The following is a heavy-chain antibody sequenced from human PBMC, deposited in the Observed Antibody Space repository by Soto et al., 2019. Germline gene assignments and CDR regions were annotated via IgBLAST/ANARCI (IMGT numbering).Heavy chain of an antibody. CDR3: AALYDFWKWADYYGMDV. V-gene: IGHV4-4*02. CDR2: IYHIGST. CDR1: GGSISSSNW. Sequence: QVQLQESGPGLVKPSGTLSLTCAVSGGSISSSNWWSWVRQPPGKGLEWIGEIYHIGSTNYNPSLKSRVTISVDKSKTQFALKLSSVTAADTAVYYCAALYDFWKWADYYGMDVWGQGTTVTVSS. D-gene: IGHD3-3*01. J-gene: IGHJ6*02.